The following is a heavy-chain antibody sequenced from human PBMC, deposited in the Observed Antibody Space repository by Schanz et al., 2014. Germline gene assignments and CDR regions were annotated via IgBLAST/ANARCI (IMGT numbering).Heavy chain of an antibody. CDR1: GFGFSSYS. J-gene: IGHJ3*02. CDR3: AKGRFGELSAFDI. CDR2: IKEDGSVK. Sequence: EVQLVESGGGLIQPGGSLRLSCAASGFGFSSYSMNWVRQAPGKGLEWVANIKEDGSVKDYVDSVKGRFTISRDNAKNALYLQMNSLRAEDTAVYCCAKGRFGELSAFDIWSQGTMVTVSS. D-gene: IGHD3-10*01. V-gene: IGHV3-7*03.